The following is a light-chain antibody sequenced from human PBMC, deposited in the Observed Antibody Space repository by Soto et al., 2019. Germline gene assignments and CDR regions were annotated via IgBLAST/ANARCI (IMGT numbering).Light chain of an antibody. V-gene: IGKV3-11*01. J-gene: IGKJ1*01. Sequence: EVVMTQSPATLSVSPGEGATLSCRASQSVSSYLAWYQQKPGQAPRLLIYGASSRATGIPARFSGSGSETDFTLTISSLEPEDFAIYYCQHRSSWPGTWTFGQGTKVDIK. CDR1: QSVSSY. CDR2: GAS. CDR3: QHRSSWPGTWT.